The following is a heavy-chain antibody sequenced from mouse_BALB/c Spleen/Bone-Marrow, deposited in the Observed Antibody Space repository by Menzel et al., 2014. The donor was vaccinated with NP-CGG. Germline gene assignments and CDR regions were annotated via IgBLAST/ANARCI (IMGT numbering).Heavy chain of an antibody. D-gene: IGHD2-4*01. CDR3: ARDYDYDPAWFAY. Sequence: EVHLVESGGGLVKPGGSLKLSRAASGFTFSDYYMYWVRQTPEKRLEWVATISDGGSYTYYPDSVKGRFTISRDNAKNNLYLQMSSLKSEDTAMYYCARDYDYDPAWFAYWGQGTLVTVSA. J-gene: IGHJ3*01. CDR2: ISDGGSYT. V-gene: IGHV5-4*02. CDR1: GFTFSDYY.